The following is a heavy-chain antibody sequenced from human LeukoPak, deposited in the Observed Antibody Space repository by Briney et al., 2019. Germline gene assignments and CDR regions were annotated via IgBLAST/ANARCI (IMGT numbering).Heavy chain of an antibody. CDR1: GFRFSNYW. CDR3: ARENSRPYNWFDP. CDR2: ISSSSSTI. Sequence: GGSLRLSCSASGFRFSNYWMYWVRQAPGKGLEWVSYISSSSSTIYYADSVKGRFTISRDNAKNSLYLQMNSLRAEDTAVYYCARENSRPYNWFDPWGQGTLVTVSS. J-gene: IGHJ5*02. D-gene: IGHD1-7*01. V-gene: IGHV3-48*01.